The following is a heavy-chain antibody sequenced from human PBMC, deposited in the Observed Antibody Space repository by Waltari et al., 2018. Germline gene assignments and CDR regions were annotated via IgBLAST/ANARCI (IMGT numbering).Heavy chain of an antibody. CDR2: INHSGST. CDR1: GGSFSGYY. Sequence: QVQLQQWGAGLLKPSETLSLTCAVYGGSFSGYYWSWIHQPPGKGLEWIGEINHSGSTNYNPSLKSRVTISVDTSKNQFSLKLSSVTAADTAVYYCAREAVMITFGGVIVLYYYYGMDVWGQGTTVTVSS. J-gene: IGHJ6*02. CDR3: AREAVMITFGGVIVLYYYYGMDV. D-gene: IGHD3-16*02. V-gene: IGHV4-34*01.